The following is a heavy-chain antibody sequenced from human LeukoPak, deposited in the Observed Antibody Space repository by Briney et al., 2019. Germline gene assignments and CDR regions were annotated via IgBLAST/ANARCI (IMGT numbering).Heavy chain of an antibody. Sequence: GGSLRLSCAASGFTFSNYGVHWVRQAPGKGLEWVAFIWYDGSNKYYADSVKGRFTISRDNSKNTLYLQMNSLRAEDTAVYYCAKDSGGNQFSYYMDVWSKGTTVTVSS. CDR3: AKDSGGNQFSYYMDV. CDR2: IWYDGSNK. J-gene: IGHJ6*03. V-gene: IGHV3-30*02. D-gene: IGHD4-23*01. CDR1: GFTFSNYG.